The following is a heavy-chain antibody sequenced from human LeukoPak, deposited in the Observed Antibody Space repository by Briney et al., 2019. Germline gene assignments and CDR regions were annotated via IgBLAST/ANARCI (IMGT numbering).Heavy chain of an antibody. D-gene: IGHD2-21*01. CDR2: ISGSGGST. CDR3: ARGHNGMDV. V-gene: IGHV3-23*01. CDR1: GFNISSYA. J-gene: IGHJ6*02. Sequence: GGALRLFCGASGFNISSYAMSWVRQAPGKGLGWVSAISGSGGSTYYADSLKGRFTISRDNSKNTLYLQMNSLRAEDTAVYYCARGHNGMDVWGQGTTVTVSS.